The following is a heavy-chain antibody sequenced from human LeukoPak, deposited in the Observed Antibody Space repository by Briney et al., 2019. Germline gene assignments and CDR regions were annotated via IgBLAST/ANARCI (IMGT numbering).Heavy chain of an antibody. Sequence: ASVKVSCKASGGTFSSYAMSWVRQAPGKGLEWVSTVSGGGGTTYYADSVKGRFTISRDNSKNTLFLQMNSLRAEDTAIYYCAKDMGYCSSATCYGLDYWGQGTLVTVSS. D-gene: IGHD2-2*01. CDR2: VSGGGGTT. V-gene: IGHV3-23*01. J-gene: IGHJ4*02. CDR1: GGTFSSYA. CDR3: AKDMGYCSSATCYGLDY.